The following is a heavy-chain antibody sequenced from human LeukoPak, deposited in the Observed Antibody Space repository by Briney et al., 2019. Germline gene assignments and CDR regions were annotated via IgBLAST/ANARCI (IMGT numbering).Heavy chain of an antibody. V-gene: IGHV3-23*01. CDR3: ARDREWELLRLTD. D-gene: IGHD1-26*01. J-gene: IGHJ4*02. CDR1: GFTFSSYA. Sequence: PGGSLRLSCAASGFTFSSYAMSWVRQAPGKGLEWVSAISGSGGSTYYADSVKGRFTISRDNSKNTLYLQMNSLRAEDTAVYYCARDREWELLRLTDWGQGTLVTVSS. CDR2: ISGSGGST.